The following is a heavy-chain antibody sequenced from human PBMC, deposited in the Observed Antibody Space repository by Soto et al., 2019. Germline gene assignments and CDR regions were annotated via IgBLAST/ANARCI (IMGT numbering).Heavy chain of an antibody. J-gene: IGHJ6*02. D-gene: IGHD2-2*02. CDR3: ARTGIVVVPAAIRYYYGMDV. CDR1: GYSFTSYW. Sequence: GESLTSSCRSSGYSFTSYWISWVRQMPGKGLEWMGRIDPSDSYTNYSPSFQGHVTISADKSISTAYLQWSSLKASDTAMYYCARTGIVVVPAAIRYYYGMDVWGQGTTVTVSS. CDR2: IDPSDSYT. V-gene: IGHV5-10-1*01.